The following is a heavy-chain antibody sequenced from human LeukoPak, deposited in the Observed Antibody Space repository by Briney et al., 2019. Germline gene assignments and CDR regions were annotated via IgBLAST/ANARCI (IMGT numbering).Heavy chain of an antibody. V-gene: IGHV4-59*08. CDR2: IYYSGST. D-gene: IGHD6-13*01. CDR1: GGSISSYY. CDR3: ARLEGYSSSYLDY. J-gene: IGHJ4*02. Sequence: SETLSLTCTVSGGSISSYYWSWIRQPPGKGLEWIGYIYYSGSTNYNPSLKSRVTISVATSKNQFSLKLSSVTAADTAVYYCARLEGYSSSYLDYWGQGTLVTVYS.